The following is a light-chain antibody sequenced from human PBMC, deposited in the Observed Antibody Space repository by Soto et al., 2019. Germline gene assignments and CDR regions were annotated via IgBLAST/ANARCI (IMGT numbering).Light chain of an antibody. Sequence: EIVMTQSPATLSVSPWEIATLSCRTSQSVGSNLAWYQQKPGQAPRLLIYGASSRATGIPARFSGSGSGTEFTLTISSLQSEDFAFYYCQQFNDWPRTFGQGTKVDIK. CDR1: QSVGSN. J-gene: IGKJ1*01. CDR2: GAS. CDR3: QQFNDWPRT. V-gene: IGKV3-15*01.